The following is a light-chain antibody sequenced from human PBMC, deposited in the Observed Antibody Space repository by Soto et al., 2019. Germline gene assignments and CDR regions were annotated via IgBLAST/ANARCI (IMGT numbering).Light chain of an antibody. J-gene: IGKJ1*01. CDR1: QNIRGW. CDR3: QQYISTRT. Sequence: DVQMTQSPSTLSASVGDRVTVTCRASQNIRGWLARYQQKPGQAPKLLIYGASTLERGVPSRFSGSGYGTEFTLTINSLQPDDSGTYYCQQYISTRTFGHGTKVEVK. V-gene: IGKV1-5*03. CDR2: GAS.